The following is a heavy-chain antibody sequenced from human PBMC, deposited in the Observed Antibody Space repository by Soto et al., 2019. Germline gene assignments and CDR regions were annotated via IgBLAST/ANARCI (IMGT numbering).Heavy chain of an antibody. V-gene: IGHV4-34*01. CDR1: GGFVSSGSYY. CDR3: ARVERGTATTVVDAFDI. D-gene: IGHD1-1*01. J-gene: IGHJ3*02. Sequence: QVQLQQWGAGLLKPSETLSLTCAVYGGFVSSGSYYWSWIRQPPGKGLEWIGEMSHSGGTHFNPSLKSRVTISVATPKNQFSLKMSSVTAADPALYYCARVERGTATTVVDAFDIWGPGTMVTVSS. CDR2: MSHSGGT.